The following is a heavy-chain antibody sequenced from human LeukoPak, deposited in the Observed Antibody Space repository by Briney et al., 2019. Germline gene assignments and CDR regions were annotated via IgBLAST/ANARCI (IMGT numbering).Heavy chain of an antibody. Sequence: ASVKVSCKASGYTFTGYYMHWVRLAPGQGLEWMGWINPNNGATNCAQKFQGRVTMTRDTSISTAYMELSRLRSDDTAVYYCARAGAPLNNWFDPWGLGTLVSVSS. CDR2: INPNNGAT. CDR3: ARAGAPLNNWFDP. J-gene: IGHJ5*02. V-gene: IGHV1-2*02. CDR1: GYTFTGYY.